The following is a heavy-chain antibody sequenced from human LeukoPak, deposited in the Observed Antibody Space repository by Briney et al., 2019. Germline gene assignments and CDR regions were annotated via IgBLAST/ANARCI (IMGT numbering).Heavy chain of an antibody. CDR3: AKDFPRHYYDSSGSGD. Sequence: GGSLRLSCAASGFTFSSYAMSWVRQAPGKGLGLVSAISGSGGSTYYADPVKGRFTISRDNSKNTLYLRMNSLRAEDTAVYYCAKDFPRHYYDSSGSGDWGQGTLVTVSS. CDR1: GFTFSSYA. CDR2: ISGSGGST. V-gene: IGHV3-23*01. D-gene: IGHD3-22*01. J-gene: IGHJ4*02.